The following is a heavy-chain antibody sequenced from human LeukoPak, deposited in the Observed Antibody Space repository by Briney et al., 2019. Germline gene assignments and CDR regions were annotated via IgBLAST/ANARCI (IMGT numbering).Heavy chain of an antibody. V-gene: IGHV1-18*04. D-gene: IGHD3-10*01. Sequence: ASVKVSCKASGYTFTSYGINWVRRAPGQGLEWMGWISAYNGNTNYAQKLQGRVTMTTDTSTSTAYMELRSLRSDDTAVYYCARDRDHYYGSGSYLKNAFDIWGQGTMVTVSS. J-gene: IGHJ3*02. CDR1: GYTFTSYG. CDR2: ISAYNGNT. CDR3: ARDRDHYYGSGSYLKNAFDI.